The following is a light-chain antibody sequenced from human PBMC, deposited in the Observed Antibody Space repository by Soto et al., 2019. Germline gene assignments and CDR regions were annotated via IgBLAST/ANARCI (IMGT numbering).Light chain of an antibody. CDR2: EVS. Sequence: QSALTQPASVSGSPGQSITISCTGTSSDVGGYDYVSWYQLHPGKAPKLMVFEVSNRPSGVSYRFSGSKSGNTASLTISGLQAEDEADYYCCSFTSRRTHVFGTGTKLTVL. J-gene: IGLJ1*01. CDR3: CSFTSRRTHV. CDR1: SSDVGGYDY. V-gene: IGLV2-14*01.